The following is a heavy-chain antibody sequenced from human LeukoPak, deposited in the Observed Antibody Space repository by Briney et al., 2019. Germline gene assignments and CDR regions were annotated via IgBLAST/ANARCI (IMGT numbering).Heavy chain of an antibody. V-gene: IGHV3-15*01. D-gene: IGHD3-22*01. J-gene: IGHJ4*02. CDR1: GFSFSDYA. CDR3: TTGDSGWGDYFDY. Sequence: GGSLRLSCAASGFSFSDYAIYWVRQTPGKGLEWVGRIKSKTDGGTTDYAAPVKGRFTISRDDSKNTLYLQMNSLKTEDTAVYYCTTGDSGWGDYFDYWGQGTLVTVSS. CDR2: IKSKTDGGTT.